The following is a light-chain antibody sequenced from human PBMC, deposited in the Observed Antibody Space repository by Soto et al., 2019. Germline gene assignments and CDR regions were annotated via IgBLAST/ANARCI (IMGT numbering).Light chain of an antibody. J-gene: IGKJ4*01. CDR2: SAS. CDR3: RHYFDRPLT. CDR1: QSIRSN. V-gene: IGKV3-15*01. Sequence: ETILTQSPAILSVSPGERATLSCRASQSIRSNLAWYQQIPGQAPRLLVYSASTRATGIPARFSGSGSGTDFTLTITSLQSEDFAVYYCRHYFDRPLTFGGGT.